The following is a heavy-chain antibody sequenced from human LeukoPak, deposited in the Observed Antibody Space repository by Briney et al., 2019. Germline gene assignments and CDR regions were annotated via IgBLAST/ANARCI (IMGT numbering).Heavy chain of an antibody. CDR3: AKERAAAFDY. D-gene: IGHD6-13*01. V-gene: IGHV3-21*06. J-gene: IGHJ4*02. Sequence: GGSLRLSCAASVFTFSTYNMNWVRQAPGKGLEWASSITSSSRYTFYADSVKGRFTISRDNAKNSLYLQMNSLRAEDTAIYYCAKERAAAFDYWGQGTLVTVSS. CDR1: VFTFSTYN. CDR2: ITSSSRYT.